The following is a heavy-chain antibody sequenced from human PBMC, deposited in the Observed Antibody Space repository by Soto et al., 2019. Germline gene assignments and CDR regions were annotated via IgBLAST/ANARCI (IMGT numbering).Heavy chain of an antibody. D-gene: IGHD6-13*01. CDR1: GFSLSSYG. CDR2: IGFDGNND. Sequence: QVQLVESGGGVVQPGRSLRLSCAASGFSLSSYGMHWVRQAPGKGLEWVAVIGFDGNNDYYADSVKGRFTVSRDNSRNTLFLQMNSLRVVDTAVYYCAREIGYSSTWPSYWGQGTLVTVSS. CDR3: AREIGYSSTWPSY. J-gene: IGHJ4*02. V-gene: IGHV3-33*01.